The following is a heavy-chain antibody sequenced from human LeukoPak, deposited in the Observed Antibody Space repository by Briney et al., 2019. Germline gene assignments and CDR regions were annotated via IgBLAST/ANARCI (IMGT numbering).Heavy chain of an antibody. D-gene: IGHD2-8*01. CDR2: IYYSGST. CDR3: ARALPQGVYDIWGTGLYDY. V-gene: IGHV4-31*03. J-gene: IGHJ4*02. CDR1: GGSISSGGYY. Sequence: SETLSLTCTVSGGSISSGGYYWSWLRQHPGKGLEWIGYIYYSGSTYYNPSLKSRVTISVDTSKNQFSLKLSSVTAADTAVYYCARALPQGVYDIWGTGLYDYWGQGTLVTVSS.